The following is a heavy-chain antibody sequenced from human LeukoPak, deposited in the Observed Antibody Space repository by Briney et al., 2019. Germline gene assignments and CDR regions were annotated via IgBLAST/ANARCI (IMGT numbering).Heavy chain of an antibody. CDR1: GGSISGSNW. V-gene: IGHV4-4*02. CDR3: AREATGSDNYYYYMDV. D-gene: IGHD1-1*01. J-gene: IGHJ6*03. Sequence: PSGTLSLTCAVSGGSISGSNWWSWVRQSPGKGLEWIGYIYYSGSTNYHPSLKSRVTISVDTSKNQFSLNLNSVTAADTAVYYCAREATGSDNYYYYMDVWGKGTTVTVSS. CDR2: IYYSGST.